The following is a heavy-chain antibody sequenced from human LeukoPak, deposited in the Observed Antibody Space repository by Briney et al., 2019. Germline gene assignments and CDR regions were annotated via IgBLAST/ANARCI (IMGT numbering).Heavy chain of an antibody. CDR1: GYTFTSYY. V-gene: IGHV1-46*01. D-gene: IGHD6-13*01. CDR2: INPSGGST. Sequence: GASVKVSCKASGYTFTSYYMHWVRQAPGQGLEWMGIINPSGGSTSYAQKFQDRVTMTENTSTSTAYMELRSLRSDDTAVYYCASIAIAAAGTGWFDPWGQGTLVTVSS. CDR3: ASIAIAAAGTGWFDP. J-gene: IGHJ5*02.